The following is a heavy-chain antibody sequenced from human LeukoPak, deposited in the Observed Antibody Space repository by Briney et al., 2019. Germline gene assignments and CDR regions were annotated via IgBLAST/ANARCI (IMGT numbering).Heavy chain of an antibody. CDR1: GGSISSGSNY. J-gene: IGHJ6*02. Sequence: SQTLSLTCTVSGGSISSGSNYWSWIRQPAGKGLEWIGRIYTSGSTNYNPSLKSRVTISVDTSKNQFSLKLSSVTAADTAVYYCARSDYGMDVWGQGTTVTVSS. CDR2: IYTSGST. V-gene: IGHV4-61*02. CDR3: ARSDYGMDV.